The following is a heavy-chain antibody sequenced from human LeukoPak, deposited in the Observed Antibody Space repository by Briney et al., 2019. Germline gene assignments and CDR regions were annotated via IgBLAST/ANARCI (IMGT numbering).Heavy chain of an antibody. Sequence: PGGSLRLSCAASGFTFSSYEMNWVRQAPGKGLEWVSYISSSGSTIYYADSVKGRFTISRDNAKNSLYLQMNSLRAEDTAVYYCAREWWFGELLDAFDIWGQGTMVTVSS. J-gene: IGHJ3*02. CDR3: AREWWFGELLDAFDI. V-gene: IGHV3-48*03. CDR2: ISSSGSTI. D-gene: IGHD3-10*01. CDR1: GFTFSSYE.